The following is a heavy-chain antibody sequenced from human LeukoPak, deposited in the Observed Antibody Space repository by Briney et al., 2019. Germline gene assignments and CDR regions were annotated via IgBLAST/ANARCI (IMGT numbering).Heavy chain of an antibody. CDR2: ISSSRSYI. Sequence: GGSLRLSCAASGFTFSSYSMNWVRQAPGKGLEWVSSISSSRSYIYYADSVKGRFTISRDNAKNSLYLQMNSLRAEDTAVYYCARVLGTTVPTGWGQGTLVTVSS. D-gene: IGHD1-7*01. CDR3: ARVLGTTVPTG. V-gene: IGHV3-21*01. J-gene: IGHJ4*02. CDR1: GFTFSSYS.